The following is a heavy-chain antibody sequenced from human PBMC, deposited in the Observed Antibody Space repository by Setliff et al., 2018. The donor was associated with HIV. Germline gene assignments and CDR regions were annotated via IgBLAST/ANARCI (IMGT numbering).Heavy chain of an antibody. CDR1: GYTFTDYY. V-gene: IGHV1-2*06. D-gene: IGHD2-8*01. CDR3: ATKVYCTNGVCLDAFDM. CDR2: INPNSGGT. Sequence: PSVKVSCKASGYTFTDYYIHWVRQAPGQGLEWMGRINPNSGGTNYAQKFQGRVTMTRDTSISTAYMELSRLRSDDTAVYYCATKVYCTNGVCLDAFDMWGQGTRVTVSS. J-gene: IGHJ3*02.